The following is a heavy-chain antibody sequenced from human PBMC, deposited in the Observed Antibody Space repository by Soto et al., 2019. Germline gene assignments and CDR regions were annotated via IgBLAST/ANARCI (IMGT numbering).Heavy chain of an antibody. Sequence: QITLKESGPPLVKPTQTLTLTCTFSGFSLTTSGVGVGWIRQPPGKALEWLALIYWDDDKRNSPSLKRRLTLPKDTSKNQVILQMTNMNPADTATYVCANRTTTLTWCFYPWGQGTLVTVSS. D-gene: IGHD4-17*01. V-gene: IGHV2-5*02. CDR1: GFSLTTSGVG. CDR2: IYWDDDK. CDR3: ANRTTTLTWCFYP. J-gene: IGHJ5*02.